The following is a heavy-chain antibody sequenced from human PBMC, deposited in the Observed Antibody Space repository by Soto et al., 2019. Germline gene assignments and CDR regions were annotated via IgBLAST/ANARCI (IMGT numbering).Heavy chain of an antibody. Sequence: SVKVSCKASGGTFSSYAISWVRQAPGQGLEWMGGIIPIFGTANYAQKFQGRVTITADESTSTAYMELSSLRSEDTAVYYCARDPSPAYYDILTGYPGGLGMDVWGQGTTVTVSS. CDR1: GGTFSSYA. D-gene: IGHD3-9*01. V-gene: IGHV1-69*13. CDR3: ARDPSPAYYDILTGYPGGLGMDV. CDR2: IIPIFGTA. J-gene: IGHJ6*02.